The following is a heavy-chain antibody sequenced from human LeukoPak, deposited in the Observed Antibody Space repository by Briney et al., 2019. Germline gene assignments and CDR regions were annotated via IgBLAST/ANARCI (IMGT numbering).Heavy chain of an antibody. CDR2: IYTSGST. D-gene: IGHD3-16*02. J-gene: IGHJ4*02. Sequence: KASETLSLTCTVSGGSISSGSYYWSWIRQPAGKGLEWIGRIYTSGSTNYNPSLKSRVTISVDTSKNQFSLRLSSVTAADTAVYYCARDMITFGGVIGYDYWGQGTLVTVSS. CDR3: ARDMITFGGVIGYDY. V-gene: IGHV4-61*02. CDR1: GGSISSGSYY.